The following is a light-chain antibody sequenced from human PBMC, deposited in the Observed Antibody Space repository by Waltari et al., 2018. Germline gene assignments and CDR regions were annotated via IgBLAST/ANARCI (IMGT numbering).Light chain of an antibody. CDR2: AAS. CDR3: QQSHSAPLA. V-gene: IGKV1-39*01. Sequence: IQMTQSPSSLSAAVGDRLTITCRASRAITNYVNWYQQRPGLAPKLLIYAASTLQGGVPTRFSGSGSGTDFTLTISSLQIEDFATYYCQQSHSAPLAFGGGTRLEI. J-gene: IGKJ4*01. CDR1: RAITNY.